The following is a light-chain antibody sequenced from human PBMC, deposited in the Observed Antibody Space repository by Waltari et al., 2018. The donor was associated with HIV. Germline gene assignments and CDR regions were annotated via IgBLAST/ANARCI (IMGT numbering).Light chain of an antibody. CDR2: DDD. J-gene: IGLJ1*01. CDR1: NIGNRD. V-gene: IGLV3-21*01. CDR3: QVWDSGSDHV. Sequence: SYVLTQPPSISVAPGKTAKITCAGKNIGNRDVHWYQQKPGQAPILVIFDDDDRPSGLPERVSGSNSDNTATLTINRVEVGDEGDYYCQVWDSGSDHVFGSGTTVTVL.